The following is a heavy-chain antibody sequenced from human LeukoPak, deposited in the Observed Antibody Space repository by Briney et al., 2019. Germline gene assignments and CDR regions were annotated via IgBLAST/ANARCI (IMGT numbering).Heavy chain of an antibody. J-gene: IGHJ4*02. V-gene: IGHV4-34*01. Sequence: PSETLSLTCAVYGGSFSGYYWSWIRQPPGKGLEWIGEINHSGSTNYNPSLKSRVTISVDTSKNQFSLKLSSVTAADTAVYYCVRGRYCSGGSCYSVYDYWGQGTLVTVSS. D-gene: IGHD2-15*01. CDR2: INHSGST. CDR1: GGSFSGYY. CDR3: VRGRYCSGGSCYSVYDY.